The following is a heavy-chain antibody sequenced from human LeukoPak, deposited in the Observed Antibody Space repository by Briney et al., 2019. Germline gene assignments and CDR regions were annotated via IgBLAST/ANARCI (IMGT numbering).Heavy chain of an antibody. D-gene: IGHD5-24*01. J-gene: IGHJ6*04. Sequence: GGSLRLSCAASGFTLSSYGMHWVRQAPGKGLEWVAFIRYDGSNKYYADSVKGRFTISRDNSKNTLYLQMNNLTAEDTDVYDCAKDAVELPSRGMDVWGKGTTVTVSS. CDR3: AKDAVELPSRGMDV. CDR2: IRYDGSNK. CDR1: GFTLSSYG. V-gene: IGHV3-30*02.